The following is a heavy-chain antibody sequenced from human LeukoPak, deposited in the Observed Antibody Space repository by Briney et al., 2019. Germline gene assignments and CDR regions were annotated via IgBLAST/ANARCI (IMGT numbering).Heavy chain of an antibody. CDR3: ARAGYSSSWYGESYFDY. CDR2: IGTAGDT. Sequence: GGSLRLSCAASGFTFSSYDMHWVRQATGKGLEWVSAIGTAGDTYYPGSVKGRFTISRENAKNSLYLQMNSLRAEDTAVYYCARAGYSSSWYGESYFDYWGQGTLVTVSS. V-gene: IGHV3-13*01. CDR1: GFTFSSYD. D-gene: IGHD6-13*01. J-gene: IGHJ4*02.